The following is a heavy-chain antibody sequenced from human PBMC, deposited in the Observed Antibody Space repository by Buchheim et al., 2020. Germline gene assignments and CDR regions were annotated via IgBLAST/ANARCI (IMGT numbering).Heavy chain of an antibody. CDR1: GFTFSDYW. D-gene: IGHD3-16*01. Sequence: EVQLVESGGGLVQPGGSLRLSCATSGFTFSDYWMSWVRRTPGKGLEWVANINHDGREEYYVDSMKGRFTISRDNAQNSLYLQMHSLRVEDTALYYCARVPDGVDYWGQGTL. V-gene: IGHV3-7*03. J-gene: IGHJ4*02. CDR2: INHDGREE. CDR3: ARVPDGVDY.